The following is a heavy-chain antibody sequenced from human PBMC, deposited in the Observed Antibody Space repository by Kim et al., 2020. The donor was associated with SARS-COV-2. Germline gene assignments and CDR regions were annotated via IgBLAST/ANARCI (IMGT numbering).Heavy chain of an antibody. D-gene: IGHD3-22*01. CDR2: ISSSSSYI. CDR1: GFTFSSYS. V-gene: IGHV3-21*01. Sequence: GGSLRLSCAASGFTFSSYSMNWVRQAPGKGLEWVSSISSSSSYIYYADSVKGRFTISRDNAKNSLYLQMNSLRAEDTAVYYCARDSYYDSSGYYYENYYYYYGMDVWGQGTTVTVSS. CDR3: ARDSYYDSSGYYYENYYYYYGMDV. J-gene: IGHJ6*02.